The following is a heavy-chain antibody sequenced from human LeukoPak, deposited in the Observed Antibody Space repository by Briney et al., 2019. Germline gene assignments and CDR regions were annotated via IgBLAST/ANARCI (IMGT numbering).Heavy chain of an antibody. CDR1: GGSISSYY. V-gene: IGHV4-59*12. CDR2: IYYSGST. CDR3: AKDQEVFADLGALDY. J-gene: IGHJ4*02. D-gene: IGHD3-16*01. Sequence: SETLSLTCTVSGGSISSYYWSWIRQPPGKGLEWIGYIYYSGSTNYNPSLKSRVTISVDRSKNQFSLKLSSVTVADTAVYYCAKDQEVFADLGALDYWGQGTLVTVSS.